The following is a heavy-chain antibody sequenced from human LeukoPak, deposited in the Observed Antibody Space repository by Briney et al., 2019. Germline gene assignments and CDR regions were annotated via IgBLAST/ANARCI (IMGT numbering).Heavy chain of an antibody. CDR1: GFTFSSYA. D-gene: IGHD2-21*02. CDR3: AKALEVTAIFDY. Sequence: GGSLRLSCAASGFTFSSYAMSWGRQAPGKGREWVSAISGSGGSTYYADSVKGRFTISRDNSKNTLYLQMNSLRAEDTAVYYCAKALEVTAIFDYRGQGTLVTVSS. J-gene: IGHJ4*02. CDR2: ISGSGGST. V-gene: IGHV3-23*01.